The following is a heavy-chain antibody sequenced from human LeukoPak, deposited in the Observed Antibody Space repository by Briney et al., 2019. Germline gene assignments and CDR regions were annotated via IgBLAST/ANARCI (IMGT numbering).Heavy chain of an antibody. Sequence: GGSLRLSCAASGFIVGNNYMTWVRQAPGKGLEWVSAISGSGGSTYYADSVKGRFTISRDNSKNTLYLQMNSLRAEDTAVYYCAKSQTGYYYYGMDVWGQGTTVTVSS. V-gene: IGHV3-23*01. CDR1: GFIVGNNY. J-gene: IGHJ6*02. CDR3: AKSQTGYYYYGMDV. CDR2: ISGSGGST. D-gene: IGHD3-10*01.